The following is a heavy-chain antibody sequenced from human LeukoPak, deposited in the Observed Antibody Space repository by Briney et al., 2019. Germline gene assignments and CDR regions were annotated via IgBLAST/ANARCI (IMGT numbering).Heavy chain of an antibody. CDR1: GFTFSNYW. J-gene: IGHJ1*01. CDR3: ATYSSLNRREFQY. D-gene: IGHD3-22*01. Sequence: AGGSLRLSCEGSGFTFSNYWMGWVRQAPGKGLQWVANIKTDGSEKYYVDSVKGRFTISRENAKNSLYLQMNSLRAEDTAVYYCATYSSLNRREFQYWGQGTLLTVSS. V-gene: IGHV3-7*01. CDR2: IKTDGSEK.